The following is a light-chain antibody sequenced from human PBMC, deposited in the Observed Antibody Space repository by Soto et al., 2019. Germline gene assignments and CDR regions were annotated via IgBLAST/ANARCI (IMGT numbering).Light chain of an antibody. V-gene: IGKV1-5*01. CDR2: DAS. Sequence: DIQMTQSPSSLSASVGDRATITCRASQSITNWLAWYQQKPGKAPKLLIYDASSLESGVPSRFSGGGFGTEFTLTINSLQPDDFATYYCQQYNTYSTFGQGTKVDIK. J-gene: IGKJ1*01. CDR1: QSITNW. CDR3: QQYNTYST.